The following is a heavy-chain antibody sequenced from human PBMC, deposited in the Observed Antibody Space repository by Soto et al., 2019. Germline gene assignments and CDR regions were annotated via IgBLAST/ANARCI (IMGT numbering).Heavy chain of an antibody. CDR1: GFTFSTYR. Sequence: EVQLVESGGGLVKPGGSLRLSCAASGFTFSTYRMSWVRQAPGKGLEWVSSIISNDSYIYYADSVKGRFTISRDNAKNSLYLQMNSLRAEDTAVYYCTREMCYDSSGYYLWGDSAALLWGQGTLVTVSS. V-gene: IGHV3-21*01. CDR2: IISNDSYI. CDR3: TREMCYDSSGYYLWGDSAALL. D-gene: IGHD3-22*01. J-gene: IGHJ4*02.